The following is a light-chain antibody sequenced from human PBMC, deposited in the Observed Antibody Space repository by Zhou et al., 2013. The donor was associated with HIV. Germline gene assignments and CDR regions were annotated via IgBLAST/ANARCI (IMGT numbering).Light chain of an antibody. CDR3: QQANRFPQT. V-gene: IGKV1-12*01. Sequence: DIQMTQSPSSLSASVGDRVNMTCRASQGISNYLAWYQQKPGKVPKLLIYGASSLQSGVPSRFSGSGFGTDFTLTINRLHPEDFATYYCQQANRFPQTFGQGTKVEIK. J-gene: IGKJ2*01. CDR1: QGISNY. CDR2: GAS.